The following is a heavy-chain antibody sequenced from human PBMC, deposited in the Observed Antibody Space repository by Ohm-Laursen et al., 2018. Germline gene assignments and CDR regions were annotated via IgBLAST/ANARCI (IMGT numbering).Heavy chain of an antibody. J-gene: IGHJ6*01. CDR1: GFTFTNAW. CDR2: IYSGGST. D-gene: IGHD3-10*01. CDR3: ARFSGFGELLIYYYFGMGV. V-gene: IGHV3-66*01. Sequence: SLRLSCAASGFTFTNAWMSWVRQAPGKGLEWVSVIYSGGSTYYADSVKGRFTISRDNSKNTLYLQMNSLRAEDTAVYYCARFSGFGELLIYYYFGMGVWGQRTTVTGSP.